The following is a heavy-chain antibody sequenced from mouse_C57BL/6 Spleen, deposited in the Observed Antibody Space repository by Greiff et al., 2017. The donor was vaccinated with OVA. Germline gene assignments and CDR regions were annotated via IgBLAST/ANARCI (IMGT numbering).Heavy chain of an antibody. Sequence: VQLQQSGAELVRPGTSVKVSCKASGYAFTNYLIEWVKQRPGQGLEWIGVINPGSGGTNYNEKFKGKATLTADKSSSTAYMQLSSLTSEDSAVYFCARRLYDYAAMDDWGKGTSVTVSS. V-gene: IGHV1-54*01. D-gene: IGHD2-4*01. CDR1: GYAFTNYL. J-gene: IGHJ4*01. CDR2: INPGSGGT. CDR3: ARRLYDYAAMDD.